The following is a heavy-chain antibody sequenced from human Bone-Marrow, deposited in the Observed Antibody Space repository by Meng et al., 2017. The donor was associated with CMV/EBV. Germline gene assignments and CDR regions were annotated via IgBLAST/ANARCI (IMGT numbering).Heavy chain of an antibody. CDR2: INPNSGGT. CDR1: GYTFTSYY. D-gene: IGHD2-2*01. V-gene: IGHV1-2*02. J-gene: IGHJ6*02. CDR3: ARVQPQFCSSTSCHGIEDYGMAV. Sequence: ASVKVSCKASGYTFTSYYMHWVRQAPGQGLEWMGWINPNSGGTNYAQNFQGRVTMTRDTSISTAYMELSSLRSDDTAVYYCARVQPQFCSSTSCHGIEDYGMAVWGQGTTVTVSS.